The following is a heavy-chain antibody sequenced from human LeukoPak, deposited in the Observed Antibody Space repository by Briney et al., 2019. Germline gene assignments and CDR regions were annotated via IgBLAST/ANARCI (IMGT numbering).Heavy chain of an antibody. CDR2: MNPNSGNT. CDR3: ARGGYSGYGVSTPFDP. CDR1: GYTFTSYD. V-gene: IGHV1-8*01. D-gene: IGHD5-12*01. J-gene: IGHJ5*02. Sequence: ASVKVSCKASGYTFTSYDINWVRQATGQGLEWMGWMNPNSGNTGYAQKFQGRVTMTRNTSISTAYMELSSLRSEDTAVYYCARGGYSGYGVSTPFDPWGQGTLVNVSS.